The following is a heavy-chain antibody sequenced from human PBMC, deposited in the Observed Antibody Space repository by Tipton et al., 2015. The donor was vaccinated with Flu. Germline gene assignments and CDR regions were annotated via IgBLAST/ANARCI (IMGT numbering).Heavy chain of an antibody. CDR3: ARGEQRYYFDF. J-gene: IGHJ4*02. V-gene: IGHV3-53*01. CDR1: GFTFSSYW. D-gene: IGHD1/OR15-1a*01. CDR2: IYSGGTT. Sequence: SLRLSCAASGFTFSSYWMSWVRQAPGKGLEWVSVIYSGGTTYYADSVKGRFTISRDNSKNTLYLQMNSLRAEDTAVYYCARGEQRYYFDFWGQGTLVTVSS.